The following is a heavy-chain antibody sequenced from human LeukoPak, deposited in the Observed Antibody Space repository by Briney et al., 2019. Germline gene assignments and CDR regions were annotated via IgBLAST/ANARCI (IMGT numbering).Heavy chain of an antibody. CDR3: ARTHRRDGYNLPDY. Sequence: GASVKVSCKASGGTFSSYAISWVRQAPGQGLEWMGRIIPILGIANYAQKFQGRVTITADKSTSTAYMELCSLRSEDTAVYYCARTHRRDGYNLPDYWGQGTLVTVSS. D-gene: IGHD5-24*01. CDR1: GGTFSSYA. CDR2: IIPILGIA. V-gene: IGHV1-69*04. J-gene: IGHJ4*02.